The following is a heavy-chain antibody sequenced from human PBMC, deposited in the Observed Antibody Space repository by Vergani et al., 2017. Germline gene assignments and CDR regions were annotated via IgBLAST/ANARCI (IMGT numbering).Heavy chain of an antibody. D-gene: IGHD3-16*01. Sequence: VQLVESGGGVVQRGGSLSLSCATSGFTLSNYDMQWIRQGPGKGLEFVAFIQFDGSNQYYADSVKGRFTLSRDFSKNTLYLQMNSLRTDDTATDYCAKHFRGWGIDYWGQGTQVIVSS. J-gene: IGHJ4*02. CDR1: GFTLSNYD. CDR2: IQFDGSNQ. V-gene: IGHV3-30*02. CDR3: AKHFRGWGIDY.